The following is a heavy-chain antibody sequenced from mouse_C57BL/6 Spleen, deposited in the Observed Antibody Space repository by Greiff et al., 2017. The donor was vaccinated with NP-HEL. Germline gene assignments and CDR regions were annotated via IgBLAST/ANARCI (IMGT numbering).Heavy chain of an antibody. J-gene: IGHJ2*01. CDR3: ARAVTTGYYFDY. CDR1: GFTFSSYG. CDR2: ISSGGSYT. D-gene: IGHD2-2*01. V-gene: IGHV5-6*02. Sequence: DVMLVESGGDLVKPGGSLKLSCAASGFTFSSYGMSWVRQTPDKRLEWVATISSGGSYTYYPDSVKGRFTISRDNAKNTLYLQMSSLKSEDTAMYYCARAVTTGYYFDYWGQGTTLTVSS.